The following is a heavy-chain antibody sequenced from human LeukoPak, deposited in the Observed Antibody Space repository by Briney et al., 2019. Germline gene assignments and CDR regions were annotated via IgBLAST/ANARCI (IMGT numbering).Heavy chain of an antibody. CDR2: IYNSGST. J-gene: IGHJ5*01. D-gene: IGHD6-13*01. V-gene: IGHV4-4*07. CDR1: GVSIGDYH. CDR3: ARGLGSSWYWFDS. Sequence: PSETLSLTRSVSGVSIGDYHWRWLPPPAGMGLVGFGRIYNSGSTNYNPPLNSRATITVDTSRSRLSLKLSSRTGAGTAVYFCARGLGSSWYWFDSWGQGSLVTVSS.